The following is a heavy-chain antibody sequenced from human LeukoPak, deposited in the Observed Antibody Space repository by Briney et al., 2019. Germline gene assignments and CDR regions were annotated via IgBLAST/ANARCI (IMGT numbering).Heavy chain of an antibody. CDR3: ARRGYSYGYSDY. CDR1: GFTFSSYS. J-gene: IGHJ4*02. V-gene: IGHV3-21*01. Sequence: KTGGSLRLSCAASGFTFSSYSMNWVRQAPGKGLEWVSSISSSSYIYYADSVKGRFTISRDNAKNSLYLQMNSLRAEDTAVYYCARRGYSYGYSDYWGQGTLVTVSS. CDR2: ISSSSYI. D-gene: IGHD5-18*01.